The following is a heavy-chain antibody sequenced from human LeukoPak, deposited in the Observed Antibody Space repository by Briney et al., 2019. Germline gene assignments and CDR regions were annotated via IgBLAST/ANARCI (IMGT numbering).Heavy chain of an antibody. CDR2: ISGSGGST. V-gene: IGHV3-23*01. Sequence: GGSLRLSCAASGFTFSSYAMSWVRQAPGKGLGWVSAISGSGGSTYYADSVKGRFTISRDNSKNTLYLQMNSLRAEDTAVYYCAKDSEDIVVVVVDYWGQGTLVTVSS. D-gene: IGHD2-15*01. CDR1: GFTFSSYA. CDR3: AKDSEDIVVVVVDY. J-gene: IGHJ4*02.